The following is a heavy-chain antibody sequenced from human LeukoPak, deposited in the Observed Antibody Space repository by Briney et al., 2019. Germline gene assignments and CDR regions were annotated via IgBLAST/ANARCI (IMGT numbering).Heavy chain of an antibody. CDR2: INPNSGGT. V-gene: IGHV1-2*02. Sequence: ASVKASCKASGYSFIVYYMHWVRQAPGQGLEWMGWINPNSGGTNYAQKFLGRVTMTRDTSISTAYMELSRLRSDDTAVYYCASLYGDYVASDYWGQGTLVTASS. D-gene: IGHD4-17*01. J-gene: IGHJ4*02. CDR1: GYSFIVYY. CDR3: ASLYGDYVASDY.